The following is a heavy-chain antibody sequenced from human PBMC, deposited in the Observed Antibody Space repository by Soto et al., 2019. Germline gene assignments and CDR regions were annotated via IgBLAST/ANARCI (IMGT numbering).Heavy chain of an antibody. Sequence: GGSLRLSCAASGFTFSSYAMSWVRQAPGKGLEWVSAISGSGGSTYYADSVKGRFTISRDNSKNTLYLQMNSLRAEDTAVYYCAKPRIREYSSGWFYCWGQGTLVTVSS. D-gene: IGHD6-19*01. CDR1: GFTFSSYA. CDR2: ISGSGGST. V-gene: IGHV3-23*01. J-gene: IGHJ5*01. CDR3: AKPRIREYSSGWFYC.